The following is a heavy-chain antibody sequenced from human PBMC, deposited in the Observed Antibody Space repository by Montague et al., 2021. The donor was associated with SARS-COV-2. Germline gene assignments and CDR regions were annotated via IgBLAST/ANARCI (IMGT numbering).Heavy chain of an antibody. CDR2: IYYSGST. V-gene: IGHV4-59*01. Sequence: SETLSLTCTVSGGSISSYYWSWIRQPPGKGLEWVGYIYYSGSTNYNPSLKSRVTISVDTSKNQFSLKLSSVTAADTAVYYCAREGSGRGYYCYGMDVWGQGTPVTVSS. CDR1: GGSISSYY. CDR3: AREGSGRGYYCYGMDV. J-gene: IGHJ6*02. D-gene: IGHD3-10*01.